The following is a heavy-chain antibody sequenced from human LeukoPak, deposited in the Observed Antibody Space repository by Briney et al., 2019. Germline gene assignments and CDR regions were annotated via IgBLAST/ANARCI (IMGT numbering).Heavy chain of an antibody. J-gene: IGHJ4*02. D-gene: IGHD3-22*01. CDR1: GFTFSSYA. CDR3: ARERDSDYYDSRGSPVDY. Sequence: GGSLRLSCAASGFTFSSYAMYWVRQAPGKGLEWVAVISYDGSNKYYADSVKGRFTISRDNAKNSLYLQMNSLRAEDTAVYYCARERDSDYYDSRGSPVDYWGQGTLVTVSS. V-gene: IGHV3-30-3*01. CDR2: ISYDGSNK.